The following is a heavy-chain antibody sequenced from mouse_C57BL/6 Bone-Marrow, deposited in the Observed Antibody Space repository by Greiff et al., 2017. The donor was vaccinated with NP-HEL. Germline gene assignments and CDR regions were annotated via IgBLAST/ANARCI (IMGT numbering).Heavy chain of an antibody. V-gene: IGHV1-26*01. CDR2: INPNNGGT. CDR1: GYTFTDYY. CDR3: ARDHYYGRVPFWYFDV. D-gene: IGHD1-1*01. Sequence: VQLQQSGPELVKPGASVKISCKASGYTFTDYYMNWVKQSHGKSLEWIGDINPNNGGTSYNQKFKGKATLTVDKSSSTAYMELRSLTSEDSAVYYCARDHYYGRVPFWYFDVWGTGTTVTVSS. J-gene: IGHJ1*03.